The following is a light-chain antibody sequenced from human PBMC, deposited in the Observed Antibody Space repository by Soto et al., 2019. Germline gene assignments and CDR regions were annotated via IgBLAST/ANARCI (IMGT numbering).Light chain of an antibody. Sequence: QSVLTQSPSVSGTPGQRVTISCSGSASTIGRNYVYWYQQLPGTAPKLLIYRNSLRPSGVPDRFSGSKYGTSASLAISGLRSEDDADSYCAAWDDDLMCFYAFGAGTEVPVL. CDR3: AAWDDDLMCFYA. CDR2: RNS. V-gene: IGLV1-47*01. J-gene: IGLJ1*01. CDR1: ASTIGRNY.